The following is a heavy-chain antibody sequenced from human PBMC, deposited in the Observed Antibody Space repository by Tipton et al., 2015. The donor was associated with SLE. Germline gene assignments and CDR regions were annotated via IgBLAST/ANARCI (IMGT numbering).Heavy chain of an antibody. Sequence: SLRLSCAASRFTFSIYAMNWVRQAPGKGLEWVAVISYDGSNKYYADSVKGRFTISRDNSKNTLYLQMNSLRAEDTAVYYCAASVRVYFDYWGQGTLVTVSS. CDR2: ISYDGSNK. CDR1: RFTFSIYA. J-gene: IGHJ4*02. V-gene: IGHV3-30*04. CDR3: AASVRVYFDY.